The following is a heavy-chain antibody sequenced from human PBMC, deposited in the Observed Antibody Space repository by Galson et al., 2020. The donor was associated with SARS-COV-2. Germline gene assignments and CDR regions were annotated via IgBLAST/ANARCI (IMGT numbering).Heavy chain of an antibody. CDR1: GFIFFDAH. J-gene: IGHJ5*02. CDR2: ITNRGDTM. V-gene: IGHV3-11*01. D-gene: IGHD3-16*01. Sequence: GGSLRLSCAASGFIFFDAHMTWIRQAPGKGLEWISYITNRGDTMYYADSVKGRFTISRDNGNNLLYLQMNSLRVEDTAIYYCARESWGSLDPWGQGTLVTVST. CDR3: ARESWGSLDP.